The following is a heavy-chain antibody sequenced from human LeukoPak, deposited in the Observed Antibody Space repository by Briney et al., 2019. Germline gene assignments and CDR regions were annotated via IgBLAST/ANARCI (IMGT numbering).Heavy chain of an antibody. D-gene: IGHD3-10*01. J-gene: IGHJ4*02. CDR3: ASVWFGEFYYFDY. V-gene: IGHV3-53*01. Sequence: GGSLRLSCAASGFTVSSNYMSWVRQAPGKGLEWVSVIYSGGSTYYADSVKGRFTISRDNSKNTPYLQMNSLRAEDTAVYYCASVWFGEFYYFDYWGQGTLVTVSS. CDR1: GFTVSSNY. CDR2: IYSGGST.